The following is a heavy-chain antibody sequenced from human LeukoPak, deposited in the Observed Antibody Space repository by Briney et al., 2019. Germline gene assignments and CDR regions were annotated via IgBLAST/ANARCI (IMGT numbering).Heavy chain of an antibody. CDR1: GGSISNDGYY. Sequence: SETLSLTGTVSGGSISNDGYYWSWIRHHPGKGLEWIGYIYYSGITYYNPSLKSRVTISVDTSKNQFSLKLSSVTAADTALYYCARYSGTKRDFDYWGQGTLVTVSS. CDR2: IYYSGIT. V-gene: IGHV4-31*03. CDR3: ARYSGTKRDFDY. J-gene: IGHJ4*02. D-gene: IGHD5-12*01.